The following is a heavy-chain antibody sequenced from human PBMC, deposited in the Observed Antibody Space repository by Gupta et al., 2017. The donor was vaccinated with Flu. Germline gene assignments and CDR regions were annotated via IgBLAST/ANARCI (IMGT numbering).Heavy chain of an antibody. CDR3: AKCGGSGYYIDY. CDR1: GFTFDDYA. Sequence: EVQLVESGGGLVQPGRSLRISCAASGFTFDDYAMHWVRQAPGKGLEWVSGISWNSGSIGYADSVKGRFTISRDNAKNSLYLQMNSLRPEDTALYYCAKCGGSGYYIDYWGQGTLVTVSS. D-gene: IGHD3-22*01. CDR2: ISWNSGSI. J-gene: IGHJ4*02. V-gene: IGHV3-9*01.